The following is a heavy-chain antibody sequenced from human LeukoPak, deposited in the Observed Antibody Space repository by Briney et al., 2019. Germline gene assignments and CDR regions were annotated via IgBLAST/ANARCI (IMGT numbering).Heavy chain of an antibody. CDR3: AKSKGETAMVYFDY. J-gene: IGHJ4*02. V-gene: IGHV3-30*02. CDR1: GFTFSNYG. D-gene: IGHD5-18*01. Sequence: GGSLILSCAASGFTFSNYGMHWVRQAPGKGLEWVAFIRYDGSNKYYADSVKGRFTISRDNSKNTLYLQMNSLRAEDTAVYYCAKSKGETAMVYFDYWGQGTLVTVSS. CDR2: IRYDGSNK.